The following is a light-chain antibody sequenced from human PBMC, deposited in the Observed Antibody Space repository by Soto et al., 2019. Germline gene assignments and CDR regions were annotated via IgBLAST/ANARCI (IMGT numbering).Light chain of an antibody. CDR3: QQRYNWPPLT. J-gene: IGKJ5*01. CDR1: QRVSRN. CDR2: DAS. Sequence: EIVMTQSPATLSVSPGEIATLSFSASQRVSRNLAWYQQKPGQAPRLLIYDASNRATGIPARFSGSGSGTDFTLTISSLEPEDFAIYYCQQRYNWPPLTFGQGTRLEIK. V-gene: IGKV3-11*01.